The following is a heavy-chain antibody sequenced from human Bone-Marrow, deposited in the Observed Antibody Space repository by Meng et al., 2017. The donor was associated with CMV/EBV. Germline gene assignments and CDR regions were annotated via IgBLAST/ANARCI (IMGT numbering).Heavy chain of an antibody. Sequence: GESLKISCAASGFTFSSYSMNWVRQAPGKGLEWVSSISSSSSYIYYADSVKGRFTISRDNAKNPLYLQMNSLRAEDTAVYYCARGSPDYEYYYYGMDVWGQGTTVTVSS. V-gene: IGHV3-21*01. D-gene: IGHD4-17*01. CDR1: GFTFSSYS. J-gene: IGHJ6*02. CDR2: ISSSSSYI. CDR3: ARGSPDYEYYYYGMDV.